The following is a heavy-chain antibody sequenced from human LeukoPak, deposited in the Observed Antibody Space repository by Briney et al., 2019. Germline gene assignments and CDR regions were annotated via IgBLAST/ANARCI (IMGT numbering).Heavy chain of an antibody. D-gene: IGHD6-19*01. CDR1: GGSISSYY. CDR2: NYNSGTT. CDR3: ARHASVDGNWPRPLDY. V-gene: IGHV4-59*08. Sequence: SETLSLTCAVSGGSISSYYWSWIRQPPGKGLEWIGYNYNSGTTNYNPSLKSRVTVSVDRSKNQFSLRLTSVTAADTAVYYCARHASVDGNWPRPLDYWGQGSLVTVSS. J-gene: IGHJ4*02.